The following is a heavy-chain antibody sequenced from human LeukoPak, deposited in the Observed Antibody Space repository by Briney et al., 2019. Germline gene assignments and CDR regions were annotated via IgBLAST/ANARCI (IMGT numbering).Heavy chain of an antibody. CDR1: GGSISSSY. CDR2: ISWNSGNI. CDR3: TKGTGITVAGYFDY. J-gene: IGHJ4*02. V-gene: IGHV3-9*01. D-gene: IGHD6-19*01. Sequence: LSLTCTVSGGSISSSYWSWIRQPPGKGLEWVSGISWNSGNIGYADSVKGRFTISRDNAKNSLYLQMNSLRAEDTALYYCTKGTGITVAGYFDYWGQGTLVTVSS.